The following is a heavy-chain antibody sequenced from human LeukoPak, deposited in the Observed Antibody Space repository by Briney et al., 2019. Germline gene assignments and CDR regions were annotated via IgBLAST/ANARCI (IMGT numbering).Heavy chain of an antibody. V-gene: IGHV6-1*01. J-gene: IGHJ4*02. CDR1: GDSVSSNSAA. CDR3: ARKGTVTTPFDY. CDR2: TYYRSKWIS. D-gene: IGHD1/OR15-1a*01. Sequence: SQTLSLTCAISGDSVSSNSAAWNWIRQSPSRGLEWLGRTYYRSKWISDYAVSVKSRITINADTSKNQFSLQVNSVTPEGTAVYYCARKGTVTTPFDYWGQGILVTVSS.